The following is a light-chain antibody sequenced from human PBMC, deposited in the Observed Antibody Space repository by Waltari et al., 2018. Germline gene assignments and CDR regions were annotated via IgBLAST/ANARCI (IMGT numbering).Light chain of an antibody. CDR1: QSVCTY. V-gene: IGKV3-20*01. CDR2: GAS. CDR3: QKYVNLPAS. Sequence: EIVLTQSPGTLSLSPGERATLSCRASQSVCTYLAWYQQKPGQAPRRLIYGASNRATGIPERFSGSESGTDFSLSISRLETEDFAVYYCQKYVNLPASFGQGTKVEIK. J-gene: IGKJ1*01.